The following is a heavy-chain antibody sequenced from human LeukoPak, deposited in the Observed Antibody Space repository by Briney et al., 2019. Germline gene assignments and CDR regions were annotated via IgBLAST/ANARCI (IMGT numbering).Heavy chain of an antibody. D-gene: IGHD2-15*01. CDR1: GFTFSSYA. CDR3: ARVGCSGGSCYITYYYYGMDV. V-gene: IGHV3-30-3*01. CDR2: ISYDGSNK. J-gene: IGHJ6*02. Sequence: GGSLRLSCAASGFTFSSYAMHWVRQAPGKGLEWVAVISYDGSNKYYADSVKGRFTISRDNSKNTLYLQMDSLRAEDTAVYYCARVGCSGGSCYITYYYYGMDVWGQGTTVTVSS.